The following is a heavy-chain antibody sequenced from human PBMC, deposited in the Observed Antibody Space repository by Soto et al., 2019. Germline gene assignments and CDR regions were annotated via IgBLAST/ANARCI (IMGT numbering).Heavy chain of an antibody. V-gene: IGHV3-48*02. J-gene: IGHJ6*02. D-gene: IGHD2-15*01. CDR1: GFTFRSYS. CDR3: AREGWPLLQTGMDV. Sequence: PGGSLRLSCAASGFTFRSYSMNWVRQAPGKGLEWVSYISSSNRTINYADSVKGRFFISRDNAKNSLYLQMHSLRDEDTAVYYCAREGWPLLQTGMDVWGQGTTVTVSS. CDR2: ISSSNRTI.